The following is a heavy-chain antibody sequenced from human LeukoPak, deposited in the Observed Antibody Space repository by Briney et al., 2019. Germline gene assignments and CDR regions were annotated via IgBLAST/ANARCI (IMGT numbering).Heavy chain of an antibody. CDR2: IIPIFGTA. CDR1: GGTFSSYA. CDR3: ARTNYYYYGMDV. J-gene: IGHJ6*02. Sequence: ASVKVSCKASGGTFSSYAISWVRQAPGQGLEWMGGIIPIFGTANYAQKFQGRVTMTRDTSTSTVYMELSSLRSEDTAVYYCARTNYYYYGMDVWGQGTTVTVSS. V-gene: IGHV1-69*05.